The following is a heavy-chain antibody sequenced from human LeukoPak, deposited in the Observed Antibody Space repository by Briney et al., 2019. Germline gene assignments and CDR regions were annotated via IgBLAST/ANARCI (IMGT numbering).Heavy chain of an antibody. V-gene: IGHV3-7*04. CDR3: ARLSAMVRGPEDIYYFEY. CDR2: IRQDGSEK. CDR1: GFTFSGSA. D-gene: IGHD3-10*01. J-gene: IGHJ4*02. Sequence: GGSLRLSCAASGFTFSGSAMHWVRQASGKGLEWVANIRQDGSEKYYVDSVKGRFTISRDIAKKSLYLQMNSLRAEDTAVYYCARLSAMVRGPEDIYYFEYWGQGALVTVSS.